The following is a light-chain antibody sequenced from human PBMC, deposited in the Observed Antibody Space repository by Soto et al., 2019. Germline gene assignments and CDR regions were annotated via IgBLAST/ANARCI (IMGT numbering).Light chain of an antibody. CDR1: SSDVGGYNY. CDR3: SSFAGSNNLRV. CDR2: EVS. J-gene: IGLJ3*02. V-gene: IGLV2-8*01. Sequence: QSALTQPPSASGSPGQSVTISCTGTSSDVGGYNYVSWYQHHPGKALKLMIYEVSKRPSGVPDRFSGSKSGNTASLTVSGLQAEDEADYYCSSFAGSNNLRVFGGGTKLTVL.